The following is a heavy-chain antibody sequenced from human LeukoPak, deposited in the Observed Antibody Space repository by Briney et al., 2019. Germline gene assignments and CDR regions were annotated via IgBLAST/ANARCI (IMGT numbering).Heavy chain of an antibody. V-gene: IGHV4-34*01. CDR3: ARVRGRWFDP. D-gene: IGHD3-10*01. CDR2: INHSGST. J-gene: IGHJ5*02. CDR1: GGSFSGYY. Sequence: PSETPSLTCAVYGGSFSGYYWSWIRQPPGKGLGWIGEINHSGSTNYNPSLKSRVTISVDTSKNQFSLKLSSVTAADTAVYYCARVRGRWFDPWGQGTLVTVSS.